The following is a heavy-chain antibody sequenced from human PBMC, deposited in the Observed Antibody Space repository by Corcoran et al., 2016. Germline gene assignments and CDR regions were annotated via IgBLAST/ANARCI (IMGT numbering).Heavy chain of an antibody. V-gene: IGHV4-39*07. CDR3: ARGGVSGTPFDP. Sequence: QLQLQESGPGLVKPSETLSLTCTVSGGSISSSSYYWGWIRQPPGKGLEWIGSIYYSGSTYYNPSLKSRVTISVDTSKNQFSLKLSSVTAADTAVYYCARGGVSGTPFDPWGQGTLVTVSS. CDR1: GGSISSSSYY. J-gene: IGHJ5*02. D-gene: IGHD5-12*01. CDR2: IYYSGST.